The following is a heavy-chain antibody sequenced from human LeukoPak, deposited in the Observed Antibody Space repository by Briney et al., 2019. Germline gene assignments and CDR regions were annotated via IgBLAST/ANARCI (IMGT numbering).Heavy chain of an antibody. CDR1: GFTFSSHA. Sequence: GGSLRLSCAGSGFTFSSHALSWVRQAPGKGLEWVSTTSVSGGGTYFADSVKGRFTISRDNSKNTLYLQMNSLRAEDTAVYYCARDNAPYTSSSSGLGLFDYWGQGTLVTVSS. J-gene: IGHJ4*02. CDR2: TSVSGGGT. V-gene: IGHV3-23*01. CDR3: ARDNAPYTSSSSGLGLFDY. D-gene: IGHD6-6*01.